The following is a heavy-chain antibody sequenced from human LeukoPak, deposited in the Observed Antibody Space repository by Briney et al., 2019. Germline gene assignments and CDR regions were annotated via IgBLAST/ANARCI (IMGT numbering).Heavy chain of an antibody. V-gene: IGHV3-20*04. CDR1: GFTFGDYG. CDR2: INWNGGST. Sequence: GGSLRLSCAASGFTFGDYGMSWVRQAPGKGLEWVSGINWNGGSTGYADSVKGRFTISRDNAKNSLYLQMNSLRAGDTAVYYCVGSPQENWFDPWGQGTLVTVSS. D-gene: IGHD2-2*03. CDR3: VGSPQENWFDP. J-gene: IGHJ5*02.